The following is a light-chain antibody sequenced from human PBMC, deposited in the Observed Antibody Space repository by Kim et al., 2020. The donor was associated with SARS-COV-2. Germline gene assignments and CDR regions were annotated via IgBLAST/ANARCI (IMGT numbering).Light chain of an antibody. CDR3: QQSYNAPRT. CDR2: AAS. J-gene: IGKJ2*01. CDR1: QSISSY. V-gene: IGKV1-39*01. Sequence: DIQMTQSPSSLSASVGDRVTITCRASQSISSYLNWYQQKPGKAPKLLIYAASTLQSGVSSRFSGSGSGTDFTLTISSLQPEDFATYYCQQSYNAPRTFGQGAKLKIK.